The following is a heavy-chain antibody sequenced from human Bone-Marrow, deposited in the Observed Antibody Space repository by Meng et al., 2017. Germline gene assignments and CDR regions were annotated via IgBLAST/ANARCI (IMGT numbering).Heavy chain of an antibody. V-gene: IGHV1-3*01. CDR2: INAGNGNT. J-gene: IGHJ6*02. CDR1: GYTFTSYA. CDR3: AKTKLLWFGDSYYYYGMDV. Sequence: ASVKVSCKASGYTFTSYAMHWVRQAPGQRLEWMGWINAGNGNTKYSQKFQGRVTITTDESTSTAYMELSSLRSEDTAVYYCAKTKLLWFGDSYYYYGMDVWGQGTTVTVSS. D-gene: IGHD3-10*01.